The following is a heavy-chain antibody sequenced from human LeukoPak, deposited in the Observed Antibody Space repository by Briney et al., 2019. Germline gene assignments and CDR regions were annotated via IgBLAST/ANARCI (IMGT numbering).Heavy chain of an antibody. Sequence: GASVKVSCKASGYTFTGYYMHWVRQAPGQGLEWMGWISAYNGNTNYAQKLQGRVTMTTDTSTSTAYMELRSLRSDDTAVYYCARNDVYFDYWGQGTLVTVSS. J-gene: IGHJ4*02. CDR3: ARNDVYFDY. CDR2: ISAYNGNT. V-gene: IGHV1-18*04. D-gene: IGHD1-1*01. CDR1: GYTFTGYY.